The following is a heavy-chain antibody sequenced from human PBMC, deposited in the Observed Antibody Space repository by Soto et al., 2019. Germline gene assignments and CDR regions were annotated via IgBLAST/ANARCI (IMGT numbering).Heavy chain of an antibody. CDR3: AKDRERDAWYEDY. CDR1: GFSFSSYA. Sequence: EVQLLESGGGLVQPGGSLRLSCVASGFSFSSYAMTWVRQAPGKGLEWVSVISGSDGSTYYAHSVKGRFTISRDNSKNTLYLQTNSLRAEDTAVYYCAKDRERDAWYEDYWGQGTLVTVSS. V-gene: IGHV3-23*01. D-gene: IGHD6-13*01. CDR2: ISGSDGST. J-gene: IGHJ4*02.